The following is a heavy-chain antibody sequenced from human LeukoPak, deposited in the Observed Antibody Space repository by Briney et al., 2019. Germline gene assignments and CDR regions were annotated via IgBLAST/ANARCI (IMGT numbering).Heavy chain of an antibody. J-gene: IGHJ5*02. CDR2: IYYSGNT. V-gene: IGHV4-59*01. CDR1: GGSISNFY. CDR3: ARERSMVRGLSWFDP. Sequence: SETLSLTCTVSGGSISNFYWSWIRQSPGKGLEWIGYIYYSGNTNYNLSLSGRVTISVDTSKNQFSLKLSSVTAEDTAVYYCARERSMVRGLSWFDPWGQGTLVTVSS. D-gene: IGHD3-10*01.